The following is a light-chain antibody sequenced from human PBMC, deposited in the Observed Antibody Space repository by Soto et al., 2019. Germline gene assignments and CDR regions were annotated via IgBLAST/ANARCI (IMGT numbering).Light chain of an antibody. CDR2: KAS. J-gene: IGKJ1*01. CDR1: QSISSW. Sequence: DIQMTQSPSTLSASVGDRVTITCRASQSISSWLAWYQQKPGKAPKLLIYKASTLESGVPSMFSGSGSVTEFTLAISSLQPDDSATYYCQQYNDNWTFGQGTKMEIK. V-gene: IGKV1-5*03. CDR3: QQYNDNWT.